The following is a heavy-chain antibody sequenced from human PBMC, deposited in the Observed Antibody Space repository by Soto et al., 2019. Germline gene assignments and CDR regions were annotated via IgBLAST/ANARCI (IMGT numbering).Heavy chain of an antibody. CDR2: IYYTGTT. Sequence: QVQLQESGPGLLKPSETLSLTCTVSYASINNYHWTWIRQPPGKGLEWIAYIYYTGTTNFNPSLKSRVTLSMDTSKNHYSLKLRSVTASDTAVYYCATLRGLGEVSPYFDYWGQGRMVTVSS. CDR3: ATLRGLGEVSPYFDY. D-gene: IGHD3-10*01. CDR1: YASINNYH. V-gene: IGHV4-59*08. J-gene: IGHJ4*02.